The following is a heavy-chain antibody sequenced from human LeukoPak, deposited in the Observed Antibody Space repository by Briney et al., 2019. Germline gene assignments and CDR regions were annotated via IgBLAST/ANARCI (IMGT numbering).Heavy chain of an antibody. V-gene: IGHV1-69*13. CDR2: IIPIFGTA. CDR3: ARALPDYDFWSGYYTPSYYYYYGMDV. CDR1: GGTFSSYA. Sequence: PGASVKVSCKASGGTFSSYAISWVRQAPGQGPEWMGGIIPIFGTANYAQKFQGRVTITADESTSTAYMELSSLRSEDTAVYYCARALPDYDFWSGYYTPSYYYYYGMDVWGQGTTVTVSS. D-gene: IGHD3-3*01. J-gene: IGHJ6*02.